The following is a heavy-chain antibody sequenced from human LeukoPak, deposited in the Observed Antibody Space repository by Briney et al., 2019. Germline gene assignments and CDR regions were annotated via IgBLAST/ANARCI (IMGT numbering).Heavy chain of an antibody. Sequence: GGSLRLSCAASGFTFSSYAMSWVRQAPGKGLEWVSGISGSGGSTYYADSVKGRFTISRDNSKNTLYVQMNSLRAEDTAVYYCAKATSGSDRGNTDYWGQGTLVTVSS. D-gene: IGHD1-26*01. CDR1: GFTFSSYA. CDR3: AKATSGSDRGNTDY. CDR2: ISGSGGST. V-gene: IGHV3-23*01. J-gene: IGHJ4*02.